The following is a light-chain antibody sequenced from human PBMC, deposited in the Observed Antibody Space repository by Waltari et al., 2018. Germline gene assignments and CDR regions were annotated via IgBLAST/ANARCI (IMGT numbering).Light chain of an antibody. CDR1: QSVLSSSNNKNY. J-gene: IGKJ2*01. CDR2: WAS. V-gene: IGKV4-1*01. Sequence: DIVMTQSPDSLAVSLGARATINCKSSQSVLSSSNNKNYLGWYRQKPGQPPKLLITWASTRESGVPDRFSGSGSGTDFTLTISRLQAEDVAVYYCQQCYTYPYTFGQGTKLEIK. CDR3: QQCYTYPYT.